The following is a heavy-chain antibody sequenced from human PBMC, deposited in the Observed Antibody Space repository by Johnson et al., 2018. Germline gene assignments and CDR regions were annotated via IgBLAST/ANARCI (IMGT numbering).Heavy chain of an antibody. CDR2: IRDKVQSYTT. Sequence: VHLVESGGGLVQPGGSLRLSCAAAGFIFSDHYMDWVRQAPGKGLEWVSRIRDKVQSYTTEYAASVKGRFTISRDDSKSIPYLQMNSLKTEDTAVYYCSRVVVAALYMDVWGKGTTVTVSS. CDR1: GFIFSDHY. D-gene: IGHD2-15*01. J-gene: IGHJ6*03. CDR3: SRVVVAALYMDV. V-gene: IGHV3-72*01.